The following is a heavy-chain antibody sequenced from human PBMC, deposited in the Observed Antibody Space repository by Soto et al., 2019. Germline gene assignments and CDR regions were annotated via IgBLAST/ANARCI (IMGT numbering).Heavy chain of an antibody. D-gene: IGHD3-22*01. V-gene: IGHV1-2*02. CDR3: VRELTLTRPVAGYFYGLGV. Sequence: GASVKVSCKASGYSFTGYFLNWVRQAPGQGLEWMGWINPNSGGTKYAQKFEGRVTLTSDTSSRAAYLEVSRLKPDDSAVYFCVRELTLTRPVAGYFYGLGVWGQGTTVTVSS. CDR2: INPNSGGT. CDR1: GYSFTGYF. J-gene: IGHJ6*02.